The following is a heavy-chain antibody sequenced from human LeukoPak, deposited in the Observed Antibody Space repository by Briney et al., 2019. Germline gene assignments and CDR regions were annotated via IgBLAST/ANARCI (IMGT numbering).Heavy chain of an antibody. CDR2: INPNSGGT. CDR1: GYTFTDYY. V-gene: IGHV1-2*06. Sequence: ASVKVSCKASGYTFTDYYIHWVRQAPGQGLEWMGRINPNSGGTNFAQKFQGRVTMTRDTSVSTAYMELTRLRSDDTAVYYCARDFERPDFWGQGTLVTVSS. J-gene: IGHJ4*02. CDR3: ARDFERPDF.